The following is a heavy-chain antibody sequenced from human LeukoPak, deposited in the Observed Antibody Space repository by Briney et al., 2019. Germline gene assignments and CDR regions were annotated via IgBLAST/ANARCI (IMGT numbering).Heavy chain of an antibody. CDR2: IYCSGST. CDR3: ARDLGSALAYYMDV. CDR1: GGSISSYY. Sequence: SETLSLTCTVSGGSISSYYWSWIRQPPGKGLEWIGYIYCSGSTNYNPSLKSRVTISVDTSKNQFSLKLSSVTAADTAVYYCARDLGSALAYYMDVWGKGTTVTVSS. V-gene: IGHV4-59*01. J-gene: IGHJ6*03. D-gene: IGHD3-16*01.